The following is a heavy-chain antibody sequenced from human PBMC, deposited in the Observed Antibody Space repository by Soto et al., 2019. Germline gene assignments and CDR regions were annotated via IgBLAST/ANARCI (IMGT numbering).Heavy chain of an antibody. V-gene: IGHV3-33*01. CDR2: IWYDGSNK. CDR3: ARDTARDKVRIYYGMDV. D-gene: IGHD3-10*01. CDR1: GFTFSRYG. Sequence: QVQLVESGGGVVQPGRSLRLSCAASGFTFSRYGMHWVRQAPGKGLEWVAVIWYDGSNKYYADSVKGRFTISRDNSKNTLYLQMNSLRAEDTAVYYCARDTARDKVRIYYGMDVWGQGTTVTVSS. J-gene: IGHJ6*02.